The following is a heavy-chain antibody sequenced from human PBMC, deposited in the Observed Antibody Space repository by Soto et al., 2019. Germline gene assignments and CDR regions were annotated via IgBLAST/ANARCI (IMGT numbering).Heavy chain of an antibody. Sequence: ASVKVSCKASGYSFTSYAMHWVRQAPGQRLEWMGWINAGNGNTKYSQKFQGRVTITRDTSASTAYMELSSLRSEDTAVYNCARFGGYSGYDSLDYWGQGTLVTVSS. D-gene: IGHD5-12*01. CDR3: ARFGGYSGYDSLDY. V-gene: IGHV1-3*01. CDR2: INAGNGNT. CDR1: GYSFTSYA. J-gene: IGHJ4*02.